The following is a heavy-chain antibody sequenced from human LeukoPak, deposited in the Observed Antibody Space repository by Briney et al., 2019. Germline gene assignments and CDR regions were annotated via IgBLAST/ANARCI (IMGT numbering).Heavy chain of an antibody. V-gene: IGHV3-21*01. J-gene: IGHJ5*02. Sequence: GGSLRLSCAASGFTFSSYSMNWVRQAPGKGLEWVSSISSSSSYIYYADSVKGRFSISRDNAKNSLYLQMNSLRAEDTAVYYCARADYYDSSGYYAVSWFDPWGQGTLVTVSS. D-gene: IGHD3-22*01. CDR3: ARADYYDSSGYYAVSWFDP. CDR2: ISSSSSYI. CDR1: GFTFSSYS.